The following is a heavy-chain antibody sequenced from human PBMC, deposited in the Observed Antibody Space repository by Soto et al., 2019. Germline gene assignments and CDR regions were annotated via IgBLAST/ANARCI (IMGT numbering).Heavy chain of an antibody. V-gene: IGHV3-30-3*01. Sequence: GGSLRLSCAASGFTFSSYAMHWVRQAPGKGLEWVAVISYDGSNKYYADSVKGRFTISRDNSKNTLYLQMNSLRAEDTAVYYCARDQRPTQYYYYGMDVWGQGTTVTVSS. D-gene: IGHD6-25*01. J-gene: IGHJ6*02. CDR3: ARDQRPTQYYYYGMDV. CDR2: ISYDGSNK. CDR1: GFTFSSYA.